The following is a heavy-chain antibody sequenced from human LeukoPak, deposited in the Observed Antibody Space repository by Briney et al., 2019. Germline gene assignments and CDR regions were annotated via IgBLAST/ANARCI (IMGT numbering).Heavy chain of an antibody. V-gene: IGHV4-59*08. Sequence: SEPLSLTCTVSGGSISSYYWSWIRQPPGKGLEWIGYIYYSGSTNYNPSLKSRVTISVDTSKNQFSLKLSSVTAADTAVYYCASSGWYLSSFNWGQGTLVTVSS. D-gene: IGHD6-19*01. CDR3: ASSGWYLSSFN. CDR1: GGSISSYY. J-gene: IGHJ4*02. CDR2: IYYSGST.